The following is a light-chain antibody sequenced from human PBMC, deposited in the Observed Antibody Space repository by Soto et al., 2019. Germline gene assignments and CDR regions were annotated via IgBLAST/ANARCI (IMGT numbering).Light chain of an antibody. Sequence: EIVLTQSPGTLSLSPGERATLSCRASQSVSRNYLAWYQQKHGQAPRLLTYGASTRATGIPDRFSGSGSGTDFTLTISRLEPEDFAVYYCQQYGSSPPYTFGQGTELEI. J-gene: IGKJ2*01. CDR3: QQYGSSPPYT. V-gene: IGKV3-20*01. CDR1: QSVSRNY. CDR2: GAS.